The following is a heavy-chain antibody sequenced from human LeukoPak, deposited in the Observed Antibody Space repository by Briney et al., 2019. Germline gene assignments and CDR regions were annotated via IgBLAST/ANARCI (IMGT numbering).Heavy chain of an antibody. CDR1: GGSFIGYY. D-gene: IGHD3-16*01. V-gene: IGHV4-34*01. CDR2: INHSGST. J-gene: IGHJ4*02. Sequence: SETLSLTCAVYGGSFIGYYWSWIRQPPGKGLEWIGEINHSGSTNYKPSLKSRVTISVDTSKNQFSLKLSSVTAADTAVYYCARRPLGGIDYWGQGTLVTVSS. CDR3: ARRPLGGIDY.